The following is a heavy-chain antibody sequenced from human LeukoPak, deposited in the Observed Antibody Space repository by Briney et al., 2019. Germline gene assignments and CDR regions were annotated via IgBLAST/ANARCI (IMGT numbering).Heavy chain of an antibody. J-gene: IGHJ4*02. D-gene: IGHD6-19*01. CDR2: INPNSGGT. V-gene: IGHV1-2*02. CDR3: ARARYSSGWYVY. Sequence: ASVKVSCKASGYTFTGCYMHWVRQAPGQGLEWMGWINPNSGGTNYAQKFQGRVTMTRDTSISTAYMELSRLRSDDTAVYYCARARYSSGWYVYWGQGTLVTVSS. CDR1: GYTFTGCY.